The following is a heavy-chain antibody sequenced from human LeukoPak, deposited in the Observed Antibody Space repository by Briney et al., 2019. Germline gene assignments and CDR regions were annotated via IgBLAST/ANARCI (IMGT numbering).Heavy chain of an antibody. V-gene: IGHV1-58*02. CDR2: IVVGSGNT. Sequence: ASVKVSCKASGFTFTSSSMQWVRQARGQRLEWIGLIVVGSGNTNYAQKCQERVTITRDMSTSTAYMELSSLRSEDTAVYYCAADQELEPDYYYYGMDVWGQGTTVSVSS. J-gene: IGHJ6*02. CDR1: GFTFTSSS. D-gene: IGHD1-1*01. CDR3: AADQELEPDYYYYGMDV.